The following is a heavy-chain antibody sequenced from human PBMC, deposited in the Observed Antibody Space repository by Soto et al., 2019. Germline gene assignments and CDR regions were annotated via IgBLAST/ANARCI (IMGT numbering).Heavy chain of an antibody. CDR1: GFTFSSYG. CDR2: IWYDGSNK. CDR3: ARDEEDIVVVPAALSSYAFDI. D-gene: IGHD2-2*01. J-gene: IGHJ3*02. Sequence: QVQLVESGGGVVQPGRSLRLSCAASGFTFSSYGMHWVRQAPGKGLEWVAVIWYDGSNKYYADSVKGRFTIYRDNSKNTLYLQMNSLRAEDTAVYYCARDEEDIVVVPAALSSYAFDIWGQGTMVTVSS. V-gene: IGHV3-33*01.